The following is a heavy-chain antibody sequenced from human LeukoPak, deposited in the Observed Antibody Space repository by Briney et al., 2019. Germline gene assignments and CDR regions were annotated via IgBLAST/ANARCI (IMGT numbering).Heavy chain of an antibody. V-gene: IGHV3-30*18. Sequence: GRSLRVSCAASGFTFSSYGMHWVRQAPGKGLEWVAVISYDGSKKYYADSVKGRFTISRDNSKNTLYLQMNSLRAEDTAVYYCAKLTGVAGTGDYWGQGTLVTVSS. J-gene: IGHJ4*02. CDR1: GFTFSSYG. CDR3: AKLTGVAGTGDY. CDR2: ISYDGSKK. D-gene: IGHD6-19*01.